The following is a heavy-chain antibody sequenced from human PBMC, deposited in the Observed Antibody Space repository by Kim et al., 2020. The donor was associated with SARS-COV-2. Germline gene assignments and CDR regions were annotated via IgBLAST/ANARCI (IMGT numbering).Heavy chain of an antibody. Sequence: GGSLRLSCAASGFTFSSYSMNWVRQAPGKGLEWVSSISSSSSYIYYADSVKGRFTISRDNAKNSLYLQMNSLRAEDTAVYYCARDRYSEGYYYDSSGPLFWYWGQGTLVTVSS. CDR3: ARDRYSEGYYYDSSGPLFWY. CDR2: ISSSSSYI. J-gene: IGHJ4*02. D-gene: IGHD3-22*01. CDR1: GFTFSSYS. V-gene: IGHV3-21*01.